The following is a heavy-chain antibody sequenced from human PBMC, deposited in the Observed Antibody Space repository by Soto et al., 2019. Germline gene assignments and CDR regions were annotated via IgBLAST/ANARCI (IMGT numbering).Heavy chain of an antibody. Sequence: QVQLVESGGGVVQPGRSLRLSCAASGFTFSSYGMHWVRQAPGKGLEWVAVIWYDGSNKYYADSVTGRFTISRDNSKNTLYLQMNSLRAEDTAVYYCARDCSGGSCRYGMDVWGQGTTVTVSS. CDR3: ARDCSGGSCRYGMDV. J-gene: IGHJ6*02. V-gene: IGHV3-33*01. D-gene: IGHD2-15*01. CDR2: IWYDGSNK. CDR1: GFTFSSYG.